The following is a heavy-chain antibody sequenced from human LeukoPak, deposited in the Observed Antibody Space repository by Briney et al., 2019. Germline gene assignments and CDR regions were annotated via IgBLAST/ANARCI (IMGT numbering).Heavy chain of an antibody. J-gene: IGHJ4*02. Sequence: PGGSLRLSCAASGFTFSSYAMSWVRQAPGKGLEWVSAISGSGGSRFTISRDNSKNTLYLQMNSLRAEDTAVYYCAKAVRDIAAPAYYFDYWGQGTLVTVSS. CDR3: AKAVRDIAAPAYYFDY. V-gene: IGHV3-23*01. CDR2: ISGSGG. D-gene: IGHD6-6*01. CDR1: GFTFSSYA.